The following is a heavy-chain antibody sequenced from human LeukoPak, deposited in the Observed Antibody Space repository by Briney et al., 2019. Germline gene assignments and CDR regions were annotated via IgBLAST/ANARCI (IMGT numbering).Heavy chain of an antibody. Sequence: RPGGSLRLSCAASGFTFDDYGMSWVRQAPGKGLEWVSGINWNGGSTGYADSVKGRFTISRDNAKNSLYLQMNSLRAEDTALYYCARVGVDPGGYYFDYWGQGTLVTVSS. D-gene: IGHD5-12*01. V-gene: IGHV3-20*04. CDR1: GFTFDDYG. CDR3: ARVGVDPGGYYFDY. J-gene: IGHJ4*02. CDR2: INWNGGST.